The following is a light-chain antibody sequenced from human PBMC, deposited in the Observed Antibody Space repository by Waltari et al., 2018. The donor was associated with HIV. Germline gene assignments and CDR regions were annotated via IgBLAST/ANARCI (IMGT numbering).Light chain of an antibody. J-gene: IGKJ1*01. CDR1: QSVLYSSNNKNY. CDR2: WAS. CDR3: QQYYNSPQT. Sequence: DIVMIQSRDSLAVSLGERATINCKSSQSVLYSSNNKNYLAWYQQKPGQPPKLLIYWASTRESGVPDRFSGSGSGTDFTLTINSLQAEDAAVYYCQQYYNSPQTFGQGTKVEI. V-gene: IGKV4-1*01.